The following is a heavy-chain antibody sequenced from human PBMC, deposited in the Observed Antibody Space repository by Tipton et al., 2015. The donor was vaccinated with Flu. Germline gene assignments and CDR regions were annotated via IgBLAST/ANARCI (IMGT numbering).Heavy chain of an antibody. CDR3: ARGAGRWHGRFQR. CDR1: GGSISGYY. V-gene: IGHV4-59*12. D-gene: IGHD5-24*01. CDR2: IYFSGST. J-gene: IGHJ1*01. Sequence: TLSLTCSVSGGSISGYYWSWLRQSPGKGLEWIGYIYFSGSTVYNPSLKSRVAMSVDTSKNQLSLKLSSLTAADTAVYYCARGAGRWHGRFQRGGQGTLVTVSS.